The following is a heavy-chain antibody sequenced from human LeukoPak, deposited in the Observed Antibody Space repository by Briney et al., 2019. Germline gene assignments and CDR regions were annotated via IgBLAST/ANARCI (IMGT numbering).Heavy chain of an antibody. D-gene: IGHD2-2*02. CDR3: ATVWPYIPRVGWFDP. V-gene: IGHV4-39*07. CDR1: GASISSNEYY. CDR2: MYYSGST. Sequence: SETLSLTCTVSGASISSNEYYWGWIRHPPGKGLEWIANMYYSGSTYYNPSLKSRVTISIDTSKNQLSLKLSSVTAADTAVYYCATVWPYIPRVGWFDPWGQGTLVTVSS. J-gene: IGHJ5*02.